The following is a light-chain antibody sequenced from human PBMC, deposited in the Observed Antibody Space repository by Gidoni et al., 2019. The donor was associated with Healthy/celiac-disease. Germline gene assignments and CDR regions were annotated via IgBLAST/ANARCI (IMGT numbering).Light chain of an antibody. CDR1: SSDVGGYNY. J-gene: IGLJ2*01. CDR3: SSYAGSKNLV. Sequence: QSALTQPPSASGSPRQSVTISCTGTSSDVGGYNYVAWYQQHPGKAPKLMCYEVSTRPSGVPERCAGSKSGSTASLTVSGRQAEDEADYYCSSYAGSKNLVFGGGTKLTVL. CDR2: EVS. V-gene: IGLV2-8*01.